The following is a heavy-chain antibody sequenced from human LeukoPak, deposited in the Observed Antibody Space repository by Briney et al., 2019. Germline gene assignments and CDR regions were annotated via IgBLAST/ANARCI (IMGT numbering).Heavy chain of an antibody. CDR2: IKQDGSEK. V-gene: IGHV3-7*01. Sequence: PGGSLRLPCAVSGLPYSRYWMSWVRQAPGKGLEWVANIKQDGSEKYYVDSVKGRFTISRDNAKNSLYLQMNSLRAEDTAVYYCARGESSSRGDYYYMDVWGKGTTVTVSS. CDR1: GLPYSRYW. D-gene: IGHD6-13*01. CDR3: ARGESSSRGDYYYMDV. J-gene: IGHJ6*03.